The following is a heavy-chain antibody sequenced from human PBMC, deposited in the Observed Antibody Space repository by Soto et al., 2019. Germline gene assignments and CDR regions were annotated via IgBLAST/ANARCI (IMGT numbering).Heavy chain of an antibody. CDR2: IWYDGSNK. CDR3: ARDAITDTYYDFWSGYPMDV. Sequence: GGTLRLSCAASGFTFSSYGMHWVRQAPGKGLEWVAVIWYDGSNKYYADSVKGRFTISRDNSKNTLYLQMNSLRAEDTAVYYCARDAITDTYYDFWSGYPMDVWGQGTTVTVSS. CDR1: GFTFSSYG. D-gene: IGHD3-3*01. V-gene: IGHV3-33*01. J-gene: IGHJ6*02.